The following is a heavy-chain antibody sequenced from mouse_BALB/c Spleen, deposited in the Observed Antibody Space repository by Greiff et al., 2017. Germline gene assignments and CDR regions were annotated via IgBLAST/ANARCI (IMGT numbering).Heavy chain of an antibody. D-gene: IGHD2-14*01. V-gene: IGHV5-6-3*01. CDR3: ARNRYDGDYYAMDY. J-gene: IGHJ4*01. CDR1: GFTFSSYG. Sequence: EVKVEESGGGLVQPGGSLKLSCAASGFTFSSYGMSWVRQTPDKRLELVATINSNGGSTYYPDSVKGRFTISRDNAKNTLYLQMSSLKSEDTAMYYCARNRYDGDYYAMDYWGQGTSVTVSS. CDR2: INSNGGST.